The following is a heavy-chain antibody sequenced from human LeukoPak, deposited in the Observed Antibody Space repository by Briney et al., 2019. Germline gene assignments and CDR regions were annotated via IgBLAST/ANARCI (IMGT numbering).Heavy chain of an antibody. V-gene: IGHV4-59*01. D-gene: IGHD2-8*01. CDR2: IYYSGST. J-gene: IGHJ5*02. CDR3: AREVNGNWFDP. Sequence: SETLSLXCTVSGGSISSYYWSWIRQPAGKALEWIGYIYYSGSTNYNPSLKSRVTISVDTSKSQFSLKLSSVTAADTAVYYCAREVNGNWFDPWGQGTLVTVSS. CDR1: GGSISSYY.